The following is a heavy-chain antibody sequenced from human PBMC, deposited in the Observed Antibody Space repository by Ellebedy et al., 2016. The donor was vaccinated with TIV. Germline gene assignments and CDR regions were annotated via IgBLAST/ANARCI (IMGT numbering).Heavy chain of an antibody. D-gene: IGHD2-8*01. CDR2: IKQEGSEE. CDR3: ARGYASPNY. J-gene: IGHJ4*02. V-gene: IGHV3-7*01. Sequence: GESLKISCAASGFTFSSYWMSWVRQAPGKGLEWVANIKQEGSEEYYVDSVKGRFTISRDNAKNSLYLQRNSLRAEDTAVYYCARGYASPNYWGQGTLVTVSS. CDR1: GFTFSSYW.